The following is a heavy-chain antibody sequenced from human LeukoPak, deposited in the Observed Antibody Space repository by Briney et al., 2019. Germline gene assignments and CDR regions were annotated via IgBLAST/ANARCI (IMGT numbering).Heavy chain of an antibody. V-gene: IGHV3-48*03. CDR1: GFTFSEYE. CDR2: IGSRGSTI. CDR3: ARAGEQKMAY. Sequence: GGSLRLSCVASGFTFSEYEMNWVRQAAGKVLEWVSYIGSRGSTIYYADSVAGPFTISRDNAKNSVYLQMNSLRVEDTAIYYCARAGEQKMAYWGQGTLVTVSS. D-gene: IGHD5-24*01. J-gene: IGHJ4*02.